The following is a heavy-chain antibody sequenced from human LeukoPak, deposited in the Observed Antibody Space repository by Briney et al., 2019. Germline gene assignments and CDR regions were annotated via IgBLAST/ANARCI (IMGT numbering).Heavy chain of an antibody. D-gene: IGHD3-22*01. CDR2: ITASSSST. Sequence: GGSLRLSCEASGFTFSNYGMSWVRQAPGKGLEWVSAITASSSSTHDADSVKGRFTISRDNSKNTLYLQMNSLRAEDTAVYYCAKDYYDSSGLFDYWGQGTLVTVSS. V-gene: IGHV3-23*01. J-gene: IGHJ4*02. CDR1: GFTFSNYG. CDR3: AKDYYDSSGLFDY.